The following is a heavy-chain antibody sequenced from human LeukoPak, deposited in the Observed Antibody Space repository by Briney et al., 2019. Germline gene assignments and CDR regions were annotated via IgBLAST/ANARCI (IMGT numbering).Heavy chain of an antibody. CDR2: ISSSGSTI. D-gene: IGHD4-23*01. CDR3: AKDMDDYGGNSGGDAFDI. V-gene: IGHV3-48*04. CDR1: GFTFSSYS. Sequence: PGGSLRLSCAASGFTFSSYSMNWVRQAPGKGLEWVSYISSSGSTIYYADSVKGRFTISRDNAKNSLYLQMNSLRAEDTALYYCAKDMDDYGGNSGGDAFDIWGQGTMVTVSS. J-gene: IGHJ3*02.